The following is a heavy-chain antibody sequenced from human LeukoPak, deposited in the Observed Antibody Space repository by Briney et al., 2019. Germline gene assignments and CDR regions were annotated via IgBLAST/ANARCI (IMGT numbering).Heavy chain of an antibody. CDR1: GGTFSSYA. CDR2: IIPIFGSA. CDR3: ARPVTDYYYYYMDV. V-gene: IGHV1-69*13. J-gene: IGHJ6*03. Sequence: GASVKVSCKASGGTFSSYAISWVRQAPGQGLEWMGGIIPIFGSANYAQKFQGRVTITADESTSTACMELSSLRFEDTAVCYCARPVTDYYYYYMDVWGKGTTVTVSS. D-gene: IGHD4-11*01.